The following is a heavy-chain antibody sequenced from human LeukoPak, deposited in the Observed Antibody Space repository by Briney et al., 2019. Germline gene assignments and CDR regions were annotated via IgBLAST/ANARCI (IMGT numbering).Heavy chain of an antibody. CDR2: IYYSGST. Sequence: SETLSLTCTVSGGSISSGGYYWSWIRQHPGKGLEWIGYIYYSGSTYYNPSLKSRVTISVDTSKNQFSLKLSSVTAADTAVYYCARAKCSGGSCYYYCGMDVWGQGTTVTVSS. CDR1: GGSISSGGYY. CDR3: ARAKCSGGSCYYYCGMDV. V-gene: IGHV4-31*03. D-gene: IGHD2-15*01. J-gene: IGHJ6*02.